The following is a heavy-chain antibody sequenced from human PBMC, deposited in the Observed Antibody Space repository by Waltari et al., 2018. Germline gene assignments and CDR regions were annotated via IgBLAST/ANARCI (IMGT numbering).Heavy chain of an antibody. CDR3: ARDYRGAEFLEWLELGSAGMDV. CDR1: GGSISSGSYY. D-gene: IGHD3-3*01. Sequence: QVQLQESGPGLVKPSQTLSLTCTVSGGSISSGSYYWSWVRQPAGKGLEWIGYIYTSGSTNYNPSLKSRVTISVDTSKNQFSLKLSSVTAADTAVYYCARDYRGAEFLEWLELGSAGMDVWGQGTTVTVSS. J-gene: IGHJ6*02. V-gene: IGHV4-61*09. CDR2: IYTSGST.